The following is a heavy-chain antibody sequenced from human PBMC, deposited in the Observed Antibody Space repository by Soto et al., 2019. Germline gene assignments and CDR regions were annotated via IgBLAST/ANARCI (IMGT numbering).Heavy chain of an antibody. CDR1: GGSFSSGDYY. V-gene: IGHV4-30-4*01. CDR3: ARIHFGDEPSYYYYGMDV. CDR2: IYYTGST. D-gene: IGHD4-17*01. J-gene: IGHJ6*02. Sequence: SETLSLTCTVSGGSFSSGDYYWSWVRQPPGKSLEWIGYIYYTGSTFNNPSIKSRVSISIDTSKTQFSLKLSSVTAADTAVHYCARIHFGDEPSYYYYGMDVWGQGTTVTVSS.